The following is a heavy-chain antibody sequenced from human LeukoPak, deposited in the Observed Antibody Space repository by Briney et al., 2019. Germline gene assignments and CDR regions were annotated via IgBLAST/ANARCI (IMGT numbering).Heavy chain of an antibody. CDR2: ISGSGGST. Sequence: GGSLRLSCAASGFTFSSYAMSWVRQAPGKGLEWVSDISGSGGSTYYADSVKGRFTISRDNSKNTLYLEMTSLRAEDTSVYYCAKCTSGSCYSPLDYWGQGTLVTVSS. D-gene: IGHD2-15*01. J-gene: IGHJ4*02. V-gene: IGHV3-23*01. CDR3: AKCTSGSCYSPLDY. CDR1: GFTFSSYA.